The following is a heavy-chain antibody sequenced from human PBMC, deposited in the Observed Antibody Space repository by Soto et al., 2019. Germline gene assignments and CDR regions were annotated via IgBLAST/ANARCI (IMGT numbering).Heavy chain of an antibody. J-gene: IGHJ4*02. V-gene: IGHV4-31*03. D-gene: IGHD5-12*01. CDR1: GGSISSGGYY. Sequence: QVQLQESGPGLVKPSQTLTLTCTVSGGSISSGGYYWNWIRQHPGKGLEWIGYIYYSGSTYYNPSLKSRVTISVDTSKNQFSLKLSSVTAADTAVYYCARAMDSGYDSYYFDYWGQGTLVTVSS. CDR2: IYYSGST. CDR3: ARAMDSGYDSYYFDY.